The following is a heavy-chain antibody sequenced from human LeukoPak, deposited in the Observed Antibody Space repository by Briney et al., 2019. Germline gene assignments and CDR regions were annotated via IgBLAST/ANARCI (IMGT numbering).Heavy chain of an antibody. CDR2: IYHSGST. J-gene: IGHJ5*02. CDR1: GGSISSSNW. D-gene: IGHD3-3*01. V-gene: IGHV4-4*02. CDR3: ARAETYYDFWSVPGWFDP. Sequence: PSETLSLTCAVSGGSISSSNWWSWVRQPPGKGLEWIGEIYHSGSTNYNPSLKSRDTISVDKSKNQFSLKLSSVTAADTAVYYCARAETYYDFWSVPGWFDPWGQGTLVTVSS.